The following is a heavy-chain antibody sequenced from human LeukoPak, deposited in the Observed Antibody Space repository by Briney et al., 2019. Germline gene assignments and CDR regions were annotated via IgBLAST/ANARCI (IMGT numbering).Heavy chain of an antibody. CDR2: IIPIFGTA. CDR1: GGTFSSYA. Sequence: ASVKVYCKASGGTFSSYAISRVRQAPGPGLEWMGGIIPIFGTANYAQKFQGRVTITTDESTSTAYMELSSLRSEDTAVYYCARGGSYSLFDYWGQGTLVTVSS. D-gene: IGHD1-26*01. CDR3: ARGGSYSLFDY. V-gene: IGHV1-69*05. J-gene: IGHJ4*02.